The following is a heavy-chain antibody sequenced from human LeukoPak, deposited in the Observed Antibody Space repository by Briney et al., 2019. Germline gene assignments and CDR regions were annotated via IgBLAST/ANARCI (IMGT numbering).Heavy chain of an antibody. CDR3: ARDYRDYDGSSDY. Sequence: GGSLRLSCAASGFTFSSYAMNWVRQAPGKGLEWVSSISSSSSYIYYADSVKGRFTISRDNAKNSLYLQMNSLRAEDTAVYYCARDYRDYDGSSDYWGQGTLVTVSS. CDR2: ISSSSSYI. J-gene: IGHJ4*02. CDR1: GFTFSSYA. V-gene: IGHV3-21*01. D-gene: IGHD5-12*01.